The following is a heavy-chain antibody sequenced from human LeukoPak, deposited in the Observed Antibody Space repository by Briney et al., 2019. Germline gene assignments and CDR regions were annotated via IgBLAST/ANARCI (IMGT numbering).Heavy chain of an antibody. CDR3: ARDIHCSGGSCYPNDAFDI. CDR1: GGSISSYY. CDR2: IYYSGST. V-gene: IGHV4-59*01. J-gene: IGHJ3*02. D-gene: IGHD2-15*01. Sequence: SETLSLTCTVSGGSISSYYWSWIRQPSGKGLEWIGYIYYSGSTNYNPSLKSRVTISVDTSKNQFSLKLSSVTAADTAVYYCARDIHCSGGSCYPNDAFDIWGQGTMVTVSS.